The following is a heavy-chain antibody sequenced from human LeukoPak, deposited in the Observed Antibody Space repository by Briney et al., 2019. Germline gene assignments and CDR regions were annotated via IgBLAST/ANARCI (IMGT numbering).Heavy chain of an antibody. CDR2: ISSSGSYI. J-gene: IGHJ4*02. V-gene: IGHV3-21*01. CDR1: GFTFSTYS. CDR3: ARDYYGDYGLDY. D-gene: IGHD4-17*01. Sequence: GGSLRLSCAASGFTFSTYSMNWVRQAPGKGLEWVSSISSSGSYIYYADSVEGRFAISRDSAKNSLYLQMSSLRAEDTAVYYCARDYYGDYGLDYWGQGTLVTVS.